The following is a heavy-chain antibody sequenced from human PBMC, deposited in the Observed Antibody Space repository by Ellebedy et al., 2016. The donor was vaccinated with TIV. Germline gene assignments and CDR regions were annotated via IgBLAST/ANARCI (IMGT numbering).Heavy chain of an antibody. J-gene: IGHJ6*02. Sequence: ASVKVSXKASGHTFTTYGIHWVRQAPGQRPEWMGWINTGNGNTKYSQTFQGRVTITRDTSATTAYMELSSLRSEDTAIYYCATREWVDPMDVWGQGTTVTVSS. CDR3: ATREWVDPMDV. V-gene: IGHV1-3*04. CDR2: INTGNGNT. D-gene: IGHD3-3*01. CDR1: GHTFTTYG.